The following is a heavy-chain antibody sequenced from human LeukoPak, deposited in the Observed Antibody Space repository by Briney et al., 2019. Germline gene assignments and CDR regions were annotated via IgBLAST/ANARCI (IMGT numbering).Heavy chain of an antibody. CDR3: ARALDLYYYDNSGYQY. CDR1: GFTFRDYY. J-gene: IGHJ4*02. V-gene: IGHV3-11*04. CDR2: ISSSGGTI. Sequence: PGGSLRLSCAASGFTFRDYYMGWIRQAPGKGLEWVSYISSSGGTIHYADSLKGRFTISRDNANNSLYLQMNSLRAEDTAVYYCARALDLYYYDNSGYQYWGQGTRVTVSS. D-gene: IGHD3-22*01.